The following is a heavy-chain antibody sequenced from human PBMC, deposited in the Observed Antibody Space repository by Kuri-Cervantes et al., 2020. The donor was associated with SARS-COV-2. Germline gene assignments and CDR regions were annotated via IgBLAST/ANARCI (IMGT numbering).Heavy chain of an antibody. J-gene: IGHJ5*02. D-gene: IGHD5-18*01. CDR2: ISSTATYI. CDR1: GFTFSSYW. V-gene: IGHV3-21*01. Sequence: GESLKISCAASGFTFSSYWMSWVRQAPGKGLEWVSSISSTATYIYYADSVKGRFTISRDNAKSSLYLQMNSLRVEDTAVYFCAREADTALVGFDPWGQGTLVTVSS. CDR3: AREADTALVGFDP.